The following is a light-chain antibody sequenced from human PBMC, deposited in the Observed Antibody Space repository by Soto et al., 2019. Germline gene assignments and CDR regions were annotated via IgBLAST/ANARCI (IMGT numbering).Light chain of an antibody. J-gene: IGKJ1*01. CDR3: KQYNSYSRT. V-gene: IGKV1-5*03. CDR1: QSISSW. CDR2: KAS. Sequence: DIQMTQSPSTLSASVGDRVTITCRASQSISSWLAWYQQKPGKAPKLLIYKASSLESGVQSRFSGRGSGTEFTLTISSLQPDDFAPYYCKQYNSYSRTFGQGTKV.